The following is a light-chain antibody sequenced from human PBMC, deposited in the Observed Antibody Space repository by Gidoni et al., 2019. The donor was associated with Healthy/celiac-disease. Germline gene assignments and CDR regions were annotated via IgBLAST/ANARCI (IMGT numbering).Light chain of an antibody. CDR1: TLGDKY. V-gene: IGLV3-1*01. CDR3: QAWDSSTVV. J-gene: IGLJ2*01. CDR2: QDS. Sequence: ELTPPPTVSVSPGQTASISCSGDTLGDKYACWYQQKPGQSPVLDIYQDSKRPSGIPERFAGSNSGNTATLTIGGTQDREEADYDCQAWDSSTVVVGGGTKLTVL.